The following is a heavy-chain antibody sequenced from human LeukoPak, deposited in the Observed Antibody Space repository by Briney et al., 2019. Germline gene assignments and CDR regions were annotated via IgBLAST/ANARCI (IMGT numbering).Heavy chain of an antibody. Sequence: PGGSLRLSCAASGFTFSSYEMNWVRQTPRKGLEWVSYISSSSSLIYYTDSVKGRFTISRDNAKNSLYLQMNSLRAEDTAVYFCAKEGRSTTPGYWGQGTLVTVSS. J-gene: IGHJ4*02. V-gene: IGHV3-48*03. CDR3: AKEGRSTTPGY. D-gene: IGHD6-13*01. CDR1: GFTFSSYE. CDR2: ISSSSSLI.